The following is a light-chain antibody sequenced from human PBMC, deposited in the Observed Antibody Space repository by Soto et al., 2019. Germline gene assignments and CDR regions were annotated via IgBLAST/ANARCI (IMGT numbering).Light chain of an antibody. CDR3: QQYGSSSRT. V-gene: IGKV3-20*01. J-gene: IGKJ1*01. Sequence: EIVLTQSPGTLSLSPGERATLSCRASQSVSSYLAWYQQKPGQAPRLLIYGASSRATGIPDRFSGSGSGTDFTLTINRLEPEDFAVYYCQQYGSSSRTFGQGNRVEIK. CDR2: GAS. CDR1: QSVSSY.